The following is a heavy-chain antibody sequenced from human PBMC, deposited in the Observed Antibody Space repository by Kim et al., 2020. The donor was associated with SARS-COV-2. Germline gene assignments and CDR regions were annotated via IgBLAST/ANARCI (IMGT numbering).Heavy chain of an antibody. Sequence: AESGKGRFTIARENSKNTLYLQMNSLRAEDTAVYCCAKDGGTGSGGWFDPWGQGTLVTVSS. J-gene: IGHJ5*02. D-gene: IGHD2-15*01. CDR3: AKDGGTGSGGWFDP. V-gene: IGHV3-23*01.